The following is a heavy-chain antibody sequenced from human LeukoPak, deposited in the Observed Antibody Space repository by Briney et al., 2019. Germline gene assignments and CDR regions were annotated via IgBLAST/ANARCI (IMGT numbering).Heavy chain of an antibody. V-gene: IGHV1-69*13. CDR2: IIPIFGTA. CDR3: ARVGRWGGKNWFDP. Sequence: SVKVSCKASGGTFSSYAISWVRQAPGQGLEWMGGIIPIFGTANYAQRLQGRVTITADESTSTAYMELSSLRSEDTAVYYCARVGRWGGKNWFDPWGQGTLVTVSS. J-gene: IGHJ5*02. CDR1: GGTFSSYA. D-gene: IGHD1-1*01.